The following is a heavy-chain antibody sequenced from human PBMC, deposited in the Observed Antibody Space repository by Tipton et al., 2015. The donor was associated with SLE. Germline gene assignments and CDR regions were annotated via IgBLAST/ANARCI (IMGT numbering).Heavy chain of an antibody. V-gene: IGHV4-34*01. D-gene: IGHD4-23*01. CDR3: ARGGTGDGRNPFDP. J-gene: IGHJ5*02. CDR2: ITRRGKT. Sequence: LRLSCAVHDGSLSNYYWSWFRRPPGRGLEWIGEITRRGKTNYNPPLKSRVTISVDTSKNQFSLNLRSVTAADTAVYYCARGGTGDGRNPFDPWGQGTLVTVSS. CDR1: DGSLSNYY.